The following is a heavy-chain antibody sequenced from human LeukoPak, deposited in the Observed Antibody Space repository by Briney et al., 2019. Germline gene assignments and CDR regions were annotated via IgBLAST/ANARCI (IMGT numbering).Heavy chain of an antibody. CDR2: ISAYNGNT. V-gene: IGHV1-18*01. J-gene: IGHJ4*02. D-gene: IGHD2-2*01. CDR1: GGTFSSYA. Sequence: ASVKVSCKASGGTFSSYAISWVRQAPGQGLEWMGWISAYNGNTNYAQKLQGRVTMTTDTSTSTAYMELRSLRSDDTAVYYCARDTSEYAEDYWGQGTLVTVSS. CDR3: ARDTSEYAEDY.